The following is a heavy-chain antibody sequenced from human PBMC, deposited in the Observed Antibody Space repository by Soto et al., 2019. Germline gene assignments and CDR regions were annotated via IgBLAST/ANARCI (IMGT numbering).Heavy chain of an antibody. CDR3: AKGSIEYSASVDY. Sequence: VGSLRLSGSASGFSFNSYAMMWVRQAPGKGLEWVSVISGSGGSSYFADSAKGRFTISRDNSKNMLYLEMNSLRAEDTARYFCAKGSIEYSASVDYWGQGTLVTVSS. V-gene: IGHV3-23*01. J-gene: IGHJ4*02. D-gene: IGHD5-12*01. CDR1: GFSFNSYA. CDR2: ISGSGGSS.